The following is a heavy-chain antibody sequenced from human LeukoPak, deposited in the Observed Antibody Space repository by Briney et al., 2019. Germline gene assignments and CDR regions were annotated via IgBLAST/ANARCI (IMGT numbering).Heavy chain of an antibody. Sequence: PSETLSLTCTVSGGSVSSGSYYWRWIRQPPGKGLEWIGYIYYSGSTNYNPSLKSRVTISVDTSKNQFSLKLSSVTAADTAVYYCASSPRLWFGELYGAFDIWGQGTMVTVSS. J-gene: IGHJ3*02. D-gene: IGHD3-10*01. V-gene: IGHV4-61*01. CDR2: IYYSGST. CDR3: ASSPRLWFGELYGAFDI. CDR1: GGSVSSGSYY.